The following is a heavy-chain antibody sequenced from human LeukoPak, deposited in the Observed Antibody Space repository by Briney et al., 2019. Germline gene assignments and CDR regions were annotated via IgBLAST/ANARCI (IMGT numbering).Heavy chain of an antibody. CDR3: VKGTSGSYRPFDY. D-gene: IGHD1-26*01. CDR1: GFTFSSYT. J-gene: IGHJ4*02. CDR2: IVGNGGST. V-gene: IGHV3-64D*06. Sequence: GGSLRLSRSASGFTFSSYTMHWVRQAPGKGLEYVSAIVGNGGSTYYADSVKGRFTISRDNSKNTLYLQMSSLRAEDTAVYYCVKGTSGSYRPFDYWGQGTLVTVSS.